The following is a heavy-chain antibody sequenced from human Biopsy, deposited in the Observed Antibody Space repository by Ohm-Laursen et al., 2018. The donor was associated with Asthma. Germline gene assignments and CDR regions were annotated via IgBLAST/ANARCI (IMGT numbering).Heavy chain of an antibody. CDR1: GGSITSSSYY. D-gene: IGHD3-22*01. Sequence: SETLSLTCTVSGGSITSSSYYWGWNRQPPGKGMEWIGSMYHSGSPYYHPSLKSRATISVDTSKNQLSLKMSSVTAADTAVYFCVRHQYSSSWSTSDYWGQGALATVSS. V-gene: IGHV4-39*01. CDR2: MYHSGSP. J-gene: IGHJ4*02. CDR3: VRHQYSSSWSTSDY.